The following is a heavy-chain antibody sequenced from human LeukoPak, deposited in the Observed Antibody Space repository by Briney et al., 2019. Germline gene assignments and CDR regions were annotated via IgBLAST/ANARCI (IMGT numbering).Heavy chain of an antibody. D-gene: IGHD3-9*01. V-gene: IGHV3-30*18. Sequence: GGSLRLSCAASGFTFSSYGMHWVRQAPGKGLEWVAVISYDGSNKYYADSVKGRFTISRDNSKNTLYLQMNSLRAEDTAVYYCAKEAKYYDILTGPFDYFDYWGQGTLVTVSS. CDR2: ISYDGSNK. J-gene: IGHJ4*02. CDR3: AKEAKYYDILTGPFDYFDY. CDR1: GFTFSSYG.